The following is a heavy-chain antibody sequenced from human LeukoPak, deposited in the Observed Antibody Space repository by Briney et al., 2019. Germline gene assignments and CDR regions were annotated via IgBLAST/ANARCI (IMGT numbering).Heavy chain of an antibody. CDR2: INPNSGGT. CDR3: ARGPTPDCSGGSCYSSVYYYYYMDV. J-gene: IGHJ6*03. V-gene: IGHV1-2*02. CDR1: GYTFTGYY. D-gene: IGHD2-15*01. Sequence: GASVKVSCKASGYTFTGYYMHWVRQAPGQGLEWMGWINPNSGGTNYAQKFQGRVTMTRDTSISTAYMELSRLRSDDTAVYYCARGPTPDCSGGSCYSSVYYYYYMDVWGKGTTVTVSS.